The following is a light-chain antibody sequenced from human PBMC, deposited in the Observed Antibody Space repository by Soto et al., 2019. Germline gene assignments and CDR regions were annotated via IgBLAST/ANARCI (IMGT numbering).Light chain of an antibody. CDR3: CSYAGSYYV. CDR2: DVS. CDR1: SSDVGGYSY. Sequence: QSALTQPRSVSGSPGQSVTICCTRTSSDVGGYSYVSWYQQHPGKAPKLMIYDVSKRPSGVPDRFSGSKSGNTASLTISGLQAEDEAEYYCCSYAGSYYVFGTGTKVTVL. V-gene: IGLV2-11*01. J-gene: IGLJ1*01.